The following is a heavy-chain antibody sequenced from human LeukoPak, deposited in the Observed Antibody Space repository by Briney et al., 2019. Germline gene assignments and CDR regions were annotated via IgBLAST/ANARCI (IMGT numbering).Heavy chain of an antibody. Sequence: GASVKVSCKASGYTFTSYYMHWVRQAPGQGLEWMGIINPSGGSTSYAQKFQGRVTMTRDMSTSTVYMELSSLRSEDTAVYYCAREEVDYYDSSGYYDYWGQGTLVTVSS. D-gene: IGHD3-22*01. V-gene: IGHV1-46*01. CDR2: INPSGGST. J-gene: IGHJ4*02. CDR1: GYTFTSYY. CDR3: AREEVDYYDSSGYYDY.